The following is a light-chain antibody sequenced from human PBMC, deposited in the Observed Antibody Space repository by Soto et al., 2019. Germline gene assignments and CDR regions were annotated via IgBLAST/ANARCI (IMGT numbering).Light chain of an antibody. Sequence: DIQMTQSPSSLSASVGDRVTITCRASESIRNNLNWYQQKPGKAPKLLIYAASTLQSGVPSRFSGGGSGTESPPTIGSLQPEDFTTYSCQQPYSPPRGAFGKGPRVDTK. V-gene: IGKV1-39*01. J-gene: IGKJ1*01. CDR2: AAS. CDR1: ESIRNN. CDR3: QQPYSPPRGA.